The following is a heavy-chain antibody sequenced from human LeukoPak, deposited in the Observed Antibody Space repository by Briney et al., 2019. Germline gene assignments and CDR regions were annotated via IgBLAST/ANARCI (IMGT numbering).Heavy chain of an antibody. V-gene: IGHV4-39*01. CDR3: ANYGGDRSGIDY. CDR2: IYYSGST. CDR1: GGSISSSSYY. J-gene: IGHJ4*02. D-gene: IGHD6-19*01. Sequence: MASETLSLTCTVSGGSISSSSYYWGWIRQPPGKGLEWIGSIYYSGSTYYNPSLKSRVTIPVDTSKNQFSLKLSSVTAADTAVYYCANYGGDRSGIDYWGQGTLVTVSS.